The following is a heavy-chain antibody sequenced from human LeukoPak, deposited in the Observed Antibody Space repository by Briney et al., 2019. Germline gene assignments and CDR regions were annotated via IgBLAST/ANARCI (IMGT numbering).Heavy chain of an antibody. V-gene: IGHV3-15*01. J-gene: IGHJ6*03. CDR1: GFTFSSYW. D-gene: IGHD6-19*01. CDR3: TTHQSIAVAGTFWGSTYYYMDV. CDR2: IKSKTDGGTT. Sequence: GGSLRLSCAASGFTFSSYWMSWVRQAPGKGLEWVGRIKSKTDGGTTDYAAPVKGRFTISRDDSKNTLYLQMNSLKTEDTAVYYCTTHQSIAVAGTFWGSTYYYMDVWGKGTTVTVSS.